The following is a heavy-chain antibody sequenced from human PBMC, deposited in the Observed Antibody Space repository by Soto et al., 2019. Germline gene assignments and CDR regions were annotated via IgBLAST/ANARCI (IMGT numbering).Heavy chain of an antibody. CDR1: GGSFSGYY. J-gene: IGHJ5*02. Sequence: SETLSLTCAVYGGSFSGYYWSWIRQPPGKGLGWIGEINHSGSTNYNPSLKSRVTISVDTSKNQFSLKLSSVTAADTAVYYCARGRIAAAGTGWFDPWGQGTLVTVSS. CDR2: INHSGST. V-gene: IGHV4-34*01. D-gene: IGHD6-13*01. CDR3: ARGRIAAAGTGWFDP.